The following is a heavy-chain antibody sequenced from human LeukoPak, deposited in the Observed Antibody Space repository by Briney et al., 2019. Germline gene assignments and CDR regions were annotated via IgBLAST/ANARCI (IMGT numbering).Heavy chain of an antibody. CDR2: IRYDGSNK. D-gene: IGHD3-10*01. Sequence: GGSLRLSCAASGFSFSGYAMHWVRQAPGKGLEWVAYIRYDGSNKYYADSVKGRFTISRDNSKNTLYLQMNSLRAEDTAVYYCAHFHSGSYEYYFDYWGQGTLVTVSS. J-gene: IGHJ4*02. V-gene: IGHV3-30*02. CDR1: GFSFSGYA. CDR3: AHFHSGSYEYYFDY.